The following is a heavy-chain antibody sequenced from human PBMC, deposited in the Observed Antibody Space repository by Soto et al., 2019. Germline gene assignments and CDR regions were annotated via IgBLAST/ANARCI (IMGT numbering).Heavy chain of an antibody. CDR3: VSDNWFDP. J-gene: IGHJ5*02. CDR1: GFTFSTYT. V-gene: IGHV3-21*01. Sequence: EVQLVESGGGLVKPGGSLRLSCAASGFTFSTYTMHWVRQAPGKGLEWVSSIRSSSSDIYYADSVKGRFTISRDNAKNSLYLQLNSLRAEDTAVYYCVSDNWFDPWGQGTLVTVSS. CDR2: IRSSSSDI.